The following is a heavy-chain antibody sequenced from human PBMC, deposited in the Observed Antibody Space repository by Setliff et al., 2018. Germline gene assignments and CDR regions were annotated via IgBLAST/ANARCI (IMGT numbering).Heavy chain of an antibody. V-gene: IGHV1-24*01. CDR2: FDPEDGET. Sequence: ASVKVPCKVSGYTLTELSMHWVRQAPGKGLEWMGGFDPEDGETIYAQKFQGRVTMTEDTSTDTAYMELGSLRSEDTAVYYCATLAFTYYYDSSGYYPHDYWGQGTLVTVSS. J-gene: IGHJ4*02. CDR3: ATLAFTYYYDSSGYYPHDY. D-gene: IGHD3-22*01. CDR1: GYTLTELS.